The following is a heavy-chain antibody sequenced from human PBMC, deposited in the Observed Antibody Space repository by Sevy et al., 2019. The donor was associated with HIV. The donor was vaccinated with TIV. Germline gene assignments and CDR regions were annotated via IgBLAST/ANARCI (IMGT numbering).Heavy chain of an antibody. CDR3: ALERLSSDVAEYFQN. CDR1: GFTFGDYA. CDR2: ISWNSGAL. Sequence: GGSLRLSCAGSGFTFGDYAMHWVRQVPGKGLEWVSGISWNSGALDHADSVRGRFTISRDNFQNSLFLQMNSLRTEDTAMYYCALERLSSDVAEYFQNWGQGTLVTVSS. J-gene: IGHJ1*01. D-gene: IGHD1-1*01. V-gene: IGHV3-9*01.